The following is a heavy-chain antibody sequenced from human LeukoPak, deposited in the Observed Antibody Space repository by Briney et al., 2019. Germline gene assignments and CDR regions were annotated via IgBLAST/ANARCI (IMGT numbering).Heavy chain of an antibody. D-gene: IGHD1-26*01. CDR2: ISSSGTYI. CDR1: GFTFSAYS. CDR3: ARDFRYSGSYHHWFDP. Sequence: GGSLRLSCAASGFTFSAYSINWVRQAPGRGLEWGSPISSSGTYIYYADSVKGRFTISRDNAKNSLSLQMNSLRAEDTAVYYCARDFRYSGSYHHWFDPWGQGTLVTVSS. V-gene: IGHV3-21*01. J-gene: IGHJ5*02.